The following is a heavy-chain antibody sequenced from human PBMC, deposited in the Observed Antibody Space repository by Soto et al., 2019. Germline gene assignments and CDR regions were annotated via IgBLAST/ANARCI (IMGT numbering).Heavy chain of an antibody. CDR2: ISGSAGST. CDR1: GFTFSSYA. D-gene: IGHD3-10*01. Sequence: GGSLRLSCAASGFTFSSYAMSWVRQAPGKGLEWVSAISGSAGSTYYADSVKGRSTISRDNSKNTLYLQMNSLRAEDTAVYYCAKDRGYYGSGTNNWFDPWGQGTLVTVSS. CDR3: AKDRGYYGSGTNNWFDP. J-gene: IGHJ5*02. V-gene: IGHV3-23*01.